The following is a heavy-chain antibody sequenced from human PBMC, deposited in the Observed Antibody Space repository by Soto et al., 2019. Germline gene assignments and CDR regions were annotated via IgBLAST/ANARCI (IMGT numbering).Heavy chain of an antibody. CDR1: GGSISSGGYS. D-gene: IGHD5-18*01. CDR3: ARGRGYSYRYDF. V-gene: IGHV4-30-2*01. J-gene: IGHJ4*02. CDR2: IYFSGNT. Sequence: SETLSLTCAVSGGSISSGGYSWNWIRQPPGKGLEWIGYIYFSGNTYYSPSLKSRVTISVDRSKNQFSLKMTSVTAADTAVYHCARGRGYSYRYDFWGQGTLVTVSS.